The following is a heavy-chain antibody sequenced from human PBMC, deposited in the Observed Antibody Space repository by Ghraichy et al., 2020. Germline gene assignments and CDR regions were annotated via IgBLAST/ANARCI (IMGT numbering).Heavy chain of an antibody. Sequence: GGSPRLSCAASGFTFSNYVMSWVRQAPGKGLEWVSTIGASGGSTYYADSVKGRFTISRDNSKNTLYLQMDSLRAEDAAVYYCAKVWGYCSGGTCPSYNWFDPWGQGTRVTVSS. J-gene: IGHJ5*02. V-gene: IGHV3-23*01. D-gene: IGHD2-15*01. CDR3: AKVWGYCSGGTCPSYNWFDP. CDR1: GFTFSNYV. CDR2: IGASGGST.